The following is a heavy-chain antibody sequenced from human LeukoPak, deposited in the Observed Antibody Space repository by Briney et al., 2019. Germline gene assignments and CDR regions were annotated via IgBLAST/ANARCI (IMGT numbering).Heavy chain of an antibody. J-gene: IGHJ6*03. V-gene: IGHV4-61*02. CDR2: IYTSGST. CDR3: ARSSVSSSWGFYYYYMDV. CDR1: GGSISSGSYY. D-gene: IGHD6-13*01. Sequence: SETLSLTCTVSGGSISSGSYYWSWLRQPAGTGLEWIGRIYTSGSTNYNPSLKSRVTISVDTSKNQFSLNLSSVTAADTAVYYCARSSVSSSWGFYYYYMDVWGKGTTVTVSS.